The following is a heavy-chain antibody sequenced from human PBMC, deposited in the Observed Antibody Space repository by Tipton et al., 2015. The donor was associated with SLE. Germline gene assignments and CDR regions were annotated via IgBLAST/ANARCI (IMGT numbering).Heavy chain of an antibody. D-gene: IGHD6-13*01. Sequence: TLSLTCAVYGGSFSGYSWSWIRQPPGKGLEWIGEIDHFGNTNYNPSLKSRVTVSVDTSKNQFSLKLSSVTAADTAVYYCARVSGGIAYMDVWGKGTTVTFPS. J-gene: IGHJ6*03. CDR2: IDHFGNT. V-gene: IGHV4-34*01. CDR1: GGSFSGYS. CDR3: ARVSGGIAYMDV.